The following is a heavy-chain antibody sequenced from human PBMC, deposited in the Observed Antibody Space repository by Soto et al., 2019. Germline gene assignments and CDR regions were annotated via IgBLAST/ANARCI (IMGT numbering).Heavy chain of an antibody. CDR1: GFAVSNHY. CDR2: IRTTGST. Sequence: EVQLVETGGALIQPGGSLRLSCAASGFAVSNHYMNWVRQAPGKGLEWVSIIRTTGSTYYADSVKGRFTISRDNANNTVSLEMNSLRVEDTAVYYCARNSMMDVWGQGTTVIVSS. CDR3: ARNSMMDV. J-gene: IGHJ6*02. V-gene: IGHV3-53*02.